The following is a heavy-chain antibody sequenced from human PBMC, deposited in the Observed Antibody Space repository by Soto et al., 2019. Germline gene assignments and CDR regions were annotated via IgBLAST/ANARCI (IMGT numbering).Heavy chain of an antibody. Sequence: AGGSLRLSCAASGFTFSSYAMHWVRQAPGKGLEWVAVISYDGSNKYYADSVKGRFTISRDNSKNTLYLQMNSLRAEDTAVYYCARDRGDRAAIAYYYYYGMDVWGQGTTVTVSS. CDR2: ISYDGSNK. D-gene: IGHD2-2*01. CDR1: GFTFSSYA. CDR3: ARDRGDRAAIAYYYYYGMDV. V-gene: IGHV3-30-3*01. J-gene: IGHJ6*02.